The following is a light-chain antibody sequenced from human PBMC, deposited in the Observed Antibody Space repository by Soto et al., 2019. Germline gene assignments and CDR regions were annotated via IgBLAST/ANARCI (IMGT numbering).Light chain of an antibody. CDR1: QSISRN. V-gene: IGKV3-15*01. CDR2: GAS. CDR3: QQYNNWPWT. J-gene: IGKJ1*01. Sequence: EIVMTQSPATLSVSPGEGATLSCRASQSISRNLAWYQQKPGQAPRLLITGASTRATGIAARISGSGSGTEFTLTISSLQSEDFAVYYCQQYNNWPWTFGQGTKVEIK.